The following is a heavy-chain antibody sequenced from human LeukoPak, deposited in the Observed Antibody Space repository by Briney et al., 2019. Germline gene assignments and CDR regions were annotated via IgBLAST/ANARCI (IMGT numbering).Heavy chain of an antibody. J-gene: IGHJ6*04. CDR1: GFTFSSYW. V-gene: IGHV3-74*01. CDR3: AELGITMIGGV. D-gene: IGHD3-10*02. CDR2: ISSDGERT. Sequence: GGSLRLSCADSGFTFSSYWMHWVRQAPGKGLVWVSHISSDGERTTYADSVKGRFTISRDNAKNSLYLQMNSLRAEDTAVYYCAELGITMIGGVWGKGATVTISS.